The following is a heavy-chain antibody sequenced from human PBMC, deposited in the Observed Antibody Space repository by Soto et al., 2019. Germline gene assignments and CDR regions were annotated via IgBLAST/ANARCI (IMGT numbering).Heavy chain of an antibody. CDR3: AATIFSYYYCGMDV. CDR1: GDSVSINSAA. Sequence: NLSLSCEISGDSVSINSAALNRVRHSPSRGLELLGRTYYRSKWYNDYAASVKSRITINPYTAKNQLSLQLNSVTPEDTAVYYCAATIFSYYYCGMDVWGQGNTVTVSS. CDR2: TYYRSKWYN. V-gene: IGHV6-1*01. D-gene: IGHD3-3*01. J-gene: IGHJ6*02.